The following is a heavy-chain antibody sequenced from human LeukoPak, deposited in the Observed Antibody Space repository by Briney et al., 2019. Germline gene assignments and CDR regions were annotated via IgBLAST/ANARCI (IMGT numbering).Heavy chain of an antibody. D-gene: IGHD3-10*01. Sequence: PGGSLRLSCAGTGLTFSSHALSSVRQAPGKGLQWVSSIINSVGFTYYPDSVRGRFTISRDNSKYTLYLQMNSLRAEDTAVYYCAKDDPSMVRGVITCFDYWGQGTLVTVSS. CDR1: GLTFSSHA. CDR3: AKDDPSMVRGVITCFDY. CDR2: IINSVGFT. J-gene: IGHJ4*02. V-gene: IGHV3-23*01.